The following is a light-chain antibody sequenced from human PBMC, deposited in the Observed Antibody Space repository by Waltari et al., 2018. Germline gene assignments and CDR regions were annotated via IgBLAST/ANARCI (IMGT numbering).Light chain of an antibody. Sequence: QSALTQPASVSGSPGQSITIACTGTSSDVGGYNYVSWYQQHPGKAPKLMLYDVSHRPSGVSNRFSGSKSANTAFLTISGLQAEDEGEYHCGSYSSSSPLVFGGGTKLTVL. V-gene: IGLV2-14*03. CDR3: GSYSSSSPLV. CDR1: SSDVGGYNY. CDR2: DVS. J-gene: IGLJ2*01.